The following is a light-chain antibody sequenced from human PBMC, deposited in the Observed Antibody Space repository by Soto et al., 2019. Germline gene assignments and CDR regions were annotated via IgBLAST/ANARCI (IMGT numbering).Light chain of an antibody. V-gene: IGKV3-11*01. CDR2: EAS. Sequence: EIVLTQSPATLSLSPGERATLSCRASQSISTYLAWYQQRPGQAPRLLMYEASNRAYGIPARFRGSGSGTDFTLSISSLEPEDFEVYYCQHRCNSSFGGGTKVEIK. J-gene: IGKJ4*01. CDR1: QSISTY. CDR3: QHRCNSS.